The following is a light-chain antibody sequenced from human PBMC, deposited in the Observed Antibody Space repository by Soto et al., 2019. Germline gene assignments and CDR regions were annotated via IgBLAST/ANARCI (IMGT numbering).Light chain of an antibody. CDR1: QSISTF. Sequence: DIQMTQSPSTLSASAGDTVTITCRASQSISTFLAWYQQKPGKAPELLIFDASSLKSGVPSRFSGSGSGTEFTLTISSLQPDDFATYYCQQYNSYWTFGQGTKVDIK. V-gene: IGKV1-5*01. CDR3: QQYNSYWT. CDR2: DAS. J-gene: IGKJ1*01.